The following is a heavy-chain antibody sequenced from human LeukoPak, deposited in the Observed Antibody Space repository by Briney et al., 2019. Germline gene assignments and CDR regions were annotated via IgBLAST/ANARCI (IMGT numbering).Heavy chain of an antibody. D-gene: IGHD2-2*01. V-gene: IGHV4-39*01. J-gene: IGHJ4*02. CDR3: ARRCRSTSCYHY. CDR1: GGSISGSGYY. CDR2: IYDSGNT. Sequence: SETLSLTCSVSGGSISGSGYYWAWIRQPPGKGLEWIGNIYDSGNTYYSPSLKSRVTVSVDTSKNQFSLELNSVTAADTAVYFCARRCRSTSCYHYWGQGTLVTVSS.